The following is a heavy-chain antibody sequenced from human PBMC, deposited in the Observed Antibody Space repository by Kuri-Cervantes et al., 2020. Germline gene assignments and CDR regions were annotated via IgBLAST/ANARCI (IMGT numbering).Heavy chain of an antibody. CDR1: GFTFSSYW. D-gene: IGHD3-22*01. CDR2: IKQDGSEK. J-gene: IGHJ4*02. Sequence: GESLKISCAASGFTFSSYWMSWVRQAPGKGLEWVAKIKQDGSEKYYVDSVKGRFTISRDNAKNSLYLQMNSLRAEDTAVYYCARERLLVVQARWGQGTLVTVSS. V-gene: IGHV3-7*01. CDR3: ARERLLVVQAR.